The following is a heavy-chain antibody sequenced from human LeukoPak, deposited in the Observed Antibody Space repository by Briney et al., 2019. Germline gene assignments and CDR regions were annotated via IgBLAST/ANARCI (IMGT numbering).Heavy chain of an antibody. CDR2: IYYSGST. J-gene: IGHJ4*02. V-gene: IGHV4-39*01. CDR1: GGSISSSSYY. CDR3: ARQYYYGSGSLDS. D-gene: IGHD3-10*01. Sequence: SETLSLTCTVSGGSISSSSYYWGWIRQPPGKGLEWIGSIYYSGSTFYNPSLKSRVTISVDMSKNQFSLKLSSVTAADTAVYYCARQYYYGSGSLDSWGQGTLVTVSS.